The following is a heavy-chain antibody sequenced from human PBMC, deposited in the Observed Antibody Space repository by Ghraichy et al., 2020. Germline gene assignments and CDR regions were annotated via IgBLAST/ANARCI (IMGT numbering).Heavy chain of an antibody. V-gene: IGHV3-30*18. D-gene: IGHD3-10*01. CDR1: GFTFSSYG. J-gene: IGHJ3*02. CDR2: ISYDGSNK. CDR3: AKSLWFGESEDAFDI. Sequence: LSLTCAASGFTFSSYGMHWVRQAPGKGLEWVAVISYDGSNKYYADSVKGRFTISRDNSKNTLYLQMNSLRAEDTAVYYCAKSLWFGESEDAFDIWGQGTMVTVSS.